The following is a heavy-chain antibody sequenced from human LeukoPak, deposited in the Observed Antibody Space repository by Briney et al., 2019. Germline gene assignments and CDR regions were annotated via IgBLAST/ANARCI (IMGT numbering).Heavy chain of an antibody. Sequence: GGSLRLSCAASGFTFSNYAMSWVRQAPGKGLEWVSAISSTGGNTYYAADSVKGRFTISRDNSKNTLYLQMNSLRAEDTAVYYCARDLTAAGTETYYYYYGMDVWGQGTTVTVSS. CDR3: ARDLTAAGTETYYYYYGMDV. V-gene: IGHV3-23*01. D-gene: IGHD6-13*01. CDR1: GFTFSNYA. CDR2: ISSTGGNT. J-gene: IGHJ6*02.